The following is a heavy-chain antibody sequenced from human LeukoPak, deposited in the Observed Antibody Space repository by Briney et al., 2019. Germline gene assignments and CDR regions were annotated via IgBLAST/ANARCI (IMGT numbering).Heavy chain of an antibody. CDR1: GGSISSGGYY. CDR3: ARFSQNWFDP. J-gene: IGHJ5*02. V-gene: IGHV4-31*03. CDR2: IYYSGST. Sequence: SHTLSLTCTVSGGSISSGGYYWSWIRQHPGKGLEWIGYIYYSGSTYYNPSLKSRVTISVDTSKNQFSLKLSSVTAADTAVYYCARFSQNWFDPWGQGTLVTVSS.